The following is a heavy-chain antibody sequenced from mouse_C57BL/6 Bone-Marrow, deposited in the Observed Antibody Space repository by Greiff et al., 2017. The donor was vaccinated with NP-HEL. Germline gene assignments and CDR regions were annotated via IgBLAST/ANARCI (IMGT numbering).Heavy chain of an antibody. CDR2: IYPGSGNT. Sequence: VQLQQSGAELVRPGASVKLSCKASGYTFTDYYINWVKQRPGQGLEWIARIYPGSGNTYYNEKFKGKATLTAEKSSSTAYMQLSSLTSEDSAVYFCAIANWVDYWGQGTTLTVSS. J-gene: IGHJ2*01. D-gene: IGHD4-1*01. CDR3: AIANWVDY. CDR1: GYTFTDYY. V-gene: IGHV1-76*01.